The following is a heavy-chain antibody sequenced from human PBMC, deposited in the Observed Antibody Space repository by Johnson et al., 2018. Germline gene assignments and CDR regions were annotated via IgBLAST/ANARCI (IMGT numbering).Heavy chain of an antibody. J-gene: IGHJ6*03. CDR3: ARDGCSGGTCYFKNYMDV. CDR1: GFTFSIYW. D-gene: IGHD2-15*01. CDR2: INHDGSS. V-gene: IGHV3-74*03. Sequence: VQLQESGGGTVQXGGSLRLSCAASGFTFSIYWMHWVRQVPGKGPVWLSRINHDGSSTYADSVRGRFTISRDNTKNTVYLQMNNLRSDDTAVYYCARDGCSGGTCYFKNYMDVWGKGTTVTVSS.